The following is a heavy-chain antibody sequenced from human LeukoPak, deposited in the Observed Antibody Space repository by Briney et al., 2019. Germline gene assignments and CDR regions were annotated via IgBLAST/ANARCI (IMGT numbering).Heavy chain of an antibody. CDR3: AREDFTDPSNYYYYYMDV. Sequence: GGSLRLSCAASGFTFDDYGMSWVRQAPGKGLEWVSGINWNGGSTGYADSVKGRFTISRDNAKNSLYLQMNSLRAEDTALYYCAREDFTDPSNYYYYYMDVWGKWTTVTVSS. V-gene: IGHV3-20*04. J-gene: IGHJ6*03. CDR2: INWNGGST. D-gene: IGHD2-2*01. CDR1: GFTFDDYG.